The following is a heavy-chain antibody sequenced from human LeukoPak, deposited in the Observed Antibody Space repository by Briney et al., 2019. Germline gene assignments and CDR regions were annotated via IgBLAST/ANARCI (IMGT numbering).Heavy chain of an antibody. Sequence: ASVKVSCKASGYTFTNYYIYWVRQAPGQGLEWMGIINPSGGITSYAQKFQGRVTMTRDTSTSTAYMELRSLRSDDTAVYYCARDLTLKQLVGGYWGQGTLVTVSS. J-gene: IGHJ4*02. V-gene: IGHV1-46*01. CDR2: INPSGGIT. CDR3: ARDLTLKQLVGGY. CDR1: GYTFTNYY. D-gene: IGHD6-6*01.